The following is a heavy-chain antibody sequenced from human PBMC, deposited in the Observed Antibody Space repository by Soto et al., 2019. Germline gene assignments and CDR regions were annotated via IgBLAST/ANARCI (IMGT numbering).Heavy chain of an antibody. J-gene: IGHJ5*02. V-gene: IGHV3-23*01. CDR1: GFTFSSYA. CDR2: ISGSGGST. CDR3: AKEDTVTMNWFGP. D-gene: IGHD3-3*01. Sequence: PGGSLSLSCAASGFTFSSYAMSWVRQAPGKGLEWVSAISGSGGSTYYADSVKCRFNISRDNSKNTLYLQMNSLRAEDTAVYYCAKEDTVTMNWFGPWGQRTLVTVYS.